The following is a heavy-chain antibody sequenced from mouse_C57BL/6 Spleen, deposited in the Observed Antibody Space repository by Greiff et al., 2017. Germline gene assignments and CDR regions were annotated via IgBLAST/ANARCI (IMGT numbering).Heavy chain of an antibody. Sequence: VQLQQSGPELVKPGASVKISCKASGYSFTGYYMNWVKQSPEKSLEWIGEINPSTGGTTYNQKFKAKATLTVDKSSSTAYMQLKSLTSEDSAVXYCAPLRPYAMDYWGQGTSVTVAS. V-gene: IGHV1-42*01. CDR2: INPSTGGT. J-gene: IGHJ4*01. CDR1: GYSFTGYY. D-gene: IGHD1-2*01. CDR3: APLRPYAMDY.